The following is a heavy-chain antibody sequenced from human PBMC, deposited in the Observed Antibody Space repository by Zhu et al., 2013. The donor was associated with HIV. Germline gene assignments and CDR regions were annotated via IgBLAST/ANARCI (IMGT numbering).Heavy chain of an antibody. J-gene: IGHJ5*02. D-gene: IGHD6-13*01. V-gene: IGHV1-69*01. CDR3: ARQLGAYNWLDP. Sequence: QVQLVQSGAEVKKPGSSVKVSCKASGGNFSSFGIGWVRQAPGQGLEWMGGITPMFGTANYARKFQGRVTITADDSTSTANMEVSSLRYEDTAVYYCARQLGAYNWLDPWGQGTLVTVSA. CDR1: GGNFSSFG. CDR2: ITPMFGTA.